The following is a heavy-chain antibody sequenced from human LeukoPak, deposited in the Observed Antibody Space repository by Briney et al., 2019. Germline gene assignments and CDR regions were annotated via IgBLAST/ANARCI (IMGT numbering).Heavy chain of an antibody. CDR2: IYYRGST. CDR1: GGSMNTSIYY. V-gene: IGHV4-39*01. Sequence: PSETLSLTCTVSGGSMNTSIYYWGRIRQPPGKGLEWIGSIYYRGSTYYNPSLKSRVTISVDTSKKQFSLKLSSVTAADTAVYYCARHEYYFDYWGQGTLVTVSS. CDR3: ARHEYYFDY. J-gene: IGHJ4*02.